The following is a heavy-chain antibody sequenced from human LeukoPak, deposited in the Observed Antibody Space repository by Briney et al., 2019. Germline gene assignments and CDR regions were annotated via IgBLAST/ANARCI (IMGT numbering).Heavy chain of an antibody. V-gene: IGHV4-59*01. CDR2: IYYSGST. Sequence: PSETLSLTCTVSGGSISSYFWSWIRQPPGKGLERIGYIYYSGSTNYNPSLKSRVTISVDTSKNQFSLKLSSVTAADTAVYYCARGTVPAAKFTRWGQGTLVTVSS. J-gene: IGHJ4*02. D-gene: IGHD2-2*01. CDR1: GGSISSYF. CDR3: ARGTVPAAKFTR.